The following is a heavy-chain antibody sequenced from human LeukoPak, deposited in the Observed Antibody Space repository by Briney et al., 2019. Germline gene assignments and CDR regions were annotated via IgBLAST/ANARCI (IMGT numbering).Heavy chain of an antibody. Sequence: GASVKVSCKASGYTFTSYGISWVRQAPGQGLEWMGWISAYNGNTNYAQRLQGRVTMTTDTSTNTAYMELRSLRSDDTAAYYCARRYCSSITCWYYFDYWGQGTLVTVSS. D-gene: IGHD2-2*01. J-gene: IGHJ4*02. CDR2: ISAYNGNT. CDR3: ARRYCSSITCWYYFDY. CDR1: GYTFTSYG. V-gene: IGHV1-18*01.